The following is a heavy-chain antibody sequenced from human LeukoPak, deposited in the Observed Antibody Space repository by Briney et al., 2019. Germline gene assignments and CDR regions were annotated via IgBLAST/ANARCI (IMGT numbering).Heavy chain of an antibody. CDR3: ARVLPDYGLDV. J-gene: IGHJ6*02. D-gene: IGHD2-15*01. Sequence: SETLSLTCTVSGGPISSNDYYWSWIRQHPGKGLEWIGNINYSGSTYYNPSLKSRATISVDTSRNQFSLKVSSVTAADTAVYHCARVLPDYGLDVWGQGTTVTVSS. CDR1: GGPISSNDYY. V-gene: IGHV4-31*03. CDR2: INYSGST.